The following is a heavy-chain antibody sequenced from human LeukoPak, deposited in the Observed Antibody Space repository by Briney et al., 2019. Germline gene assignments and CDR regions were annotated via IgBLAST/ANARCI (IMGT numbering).Heavy chain of an antibody. CDR3: ARLVVVAASGYYYYYMDV. J-gene: IGHJ6*03. Sequence: SETLSLTCTVSGGSISSYYWSWIRQPPGKGLEWIGYIYYSGSTNYNPSLKSRVTISVDTSKNQFSPKLSSVTAADTAVYYCARLVVVAASGYYYYYMDVWGKGTTVTVSS. CDR2: IYYSGST. V-gene: IGHV4-59*01. D-gene: IGHD2-15*01. CDR1: GGSISSYY.